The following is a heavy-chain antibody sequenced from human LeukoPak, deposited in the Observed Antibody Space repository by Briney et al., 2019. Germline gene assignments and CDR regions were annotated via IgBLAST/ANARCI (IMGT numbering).Heavy chain of an antibody. D-gene: IGHD2/OR15-2a*01. CDR3: ARVAVSNFYERSFYFDY. CDR2: INPDNDNR. V-gene: IGHV1-3*03. J-gene: IGHJ4*02. CDR1: GYSFTSYT. Sequence: ASVKVSCKASGYSFTSYTIHWVRQAPGQRLEWIGWINPDNDNRKYSQEFQGRVTITRDTSASTAYMELSSLRSEDMAMYYCARVAVSNFYERSFYFDYWGQGTLVTVSS.